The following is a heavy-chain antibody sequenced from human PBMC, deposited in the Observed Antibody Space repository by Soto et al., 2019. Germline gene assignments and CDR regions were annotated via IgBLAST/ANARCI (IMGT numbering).Heavy chain of an antibody. V-gene: IGHV3-21*01. J-gene: IGHJ4*01. D-gene: IGHD3-10*01. CDR3: ARDSGYGSGSSVNHYLDC. Sequence: GGSLRLSCTVSGFAFNNYGINWVRQAPGKGLEWVSSISKSDYTYYSDSVKGRFTISRDNAKNSVSLQMNTLRAEDTAVYYCARDSGYGSGSSVNHYLDCWGRGTLVTVSS. CDR1: GFAFNNYG. CDR2: ISKSDYT.